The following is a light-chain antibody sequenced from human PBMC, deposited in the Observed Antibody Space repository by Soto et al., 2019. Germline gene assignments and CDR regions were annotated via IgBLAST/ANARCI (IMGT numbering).Light chain of an antibody. Sequence: QSVLTQPASVSGSPGQSITISCTGSNSDIGSYNLVSWYQHHPGKAPKLMISEVIRRPSGVSNRFSGSKSGNTASLTISGLKLEDGAAYYCASYAGSGIFLFGGGTKLPVL. CDR2: EVI. CDR1: NSDIGSYNL. J-gene: IGLJ2*01. CDR3: ASYAGSGIFL. V-gene: IGLV2-23*02.